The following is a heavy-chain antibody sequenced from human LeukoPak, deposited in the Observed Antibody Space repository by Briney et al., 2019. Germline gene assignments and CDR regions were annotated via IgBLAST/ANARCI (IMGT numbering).Heavy chain of an antibody. V-gene: IGHV3-66*01. CDR3: ARERNLAIAVAGTIFDY. J-gene: IGHJ4*02. CDR2: IYSSGST. D-gene: IGHD6-19*01. Sequence: GGSLRLSCAASGFTFAISWVRQAPGKGLEWVSVIYSSGSTYYADSVKGRFTISRDTSKNTLYLQMNSLRAEDTAVYYCARERNLAIAVAGTIFDYWGQGTLVTVSS. CDR1: GFTFA.